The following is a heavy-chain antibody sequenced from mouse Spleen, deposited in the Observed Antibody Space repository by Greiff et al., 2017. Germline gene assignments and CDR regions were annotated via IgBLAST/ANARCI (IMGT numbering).Heavy chain of an antibody. CDR2: IYPGSGNT. CDR1: GYTFTDYY. V-gene: IGHV1-84*02. D-gene: IGHD2-1*01. CDR3: ARSLYGNYFDY. Sequence: QVQLKESGPELVKPGASVKISCKASGYTFTDYYINWVKQKPGQGLEWIGWIYPGSGNTKYNEKFKGKATLTVDTSSSTAYMQLSSLTSEDTAVYFCARSLYGNYFDYWGQGTTLTVSS. J-gene: IGHJ2*01.